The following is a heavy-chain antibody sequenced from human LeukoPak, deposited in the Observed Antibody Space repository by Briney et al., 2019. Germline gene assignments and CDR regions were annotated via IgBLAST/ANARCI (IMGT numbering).Heavy chain of an antibody. CDR2: INPNSGGT. V-gene: IGHV1-2*02. CDR3: AKDPVYAIVAVRKPRFDY. CDR1: GYTFTGYY. Sequence: ASVKVSCKASGYTFTGYYMHWVRQAPGQGLEWMGWINPNSGGTNYAQKFQGRVTMTRDTSISTAYMELSRLRSDDTAVYYCAKDPVYAIVAVRKPRFDYWGQGTLVTVSS. D-gene: IGHD2-8*01. J-gene: IGHJ4*02.